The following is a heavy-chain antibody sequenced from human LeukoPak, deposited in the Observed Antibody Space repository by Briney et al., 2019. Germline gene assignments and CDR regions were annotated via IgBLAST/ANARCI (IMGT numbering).Heavy chain of an antibody. CDR1: GYTFTSYG. V-gene: IGHV1-18*01. Sequence: GASVKVSCKASGYTFTSYGISWVRQAPGQGLEWMGWISAYNGNTNYAQKLQGRVTMTTDTSTSTAYMELRSLRSDDTAVYYCAREGYYYGSGSYYPGSYYYYGMDVWGQGTTVTVSS. D-gene: IGHD3-10*01. J-gene: IGHJ6*02. CDR2: ISAYNGNT. CDR3: AREGYYYGSGSYYPGSYYYYGMDV.